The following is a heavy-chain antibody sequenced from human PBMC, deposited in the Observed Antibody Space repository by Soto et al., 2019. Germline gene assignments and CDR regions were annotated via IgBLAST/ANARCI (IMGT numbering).Heavy chain of an antibody. V-gene: IGHV4-39*01. Sequence: LSLTCTVSAASSGRSSYFWGWIRQPPGKGLEWIGSLYYSGSAYYNPSLYSRVTISADTSKNLLSLKLRSVTAADTAVYYCARRDRGGNGGKSFPFWGQGTLVTVSS. CDR1: AASSGRSSYF. CDR3: ARRDRGGNGGKSFPF. D-gene: IGHD5-12*01. CDR2: LYYSGSA. J-gene: IGHJ4*02.